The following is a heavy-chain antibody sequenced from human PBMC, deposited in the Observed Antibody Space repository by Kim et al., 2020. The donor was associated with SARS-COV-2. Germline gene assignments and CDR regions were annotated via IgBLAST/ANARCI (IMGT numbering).Heavy chain of an antibody. Sequence: NPSLKSRVTISVDTSKNQFSLKLSSVTAADTAVYYCARGLGAAAAGWFDPWGQGTLVTVSS. CDR3: ARGLGAAAAGWFDP. J-gene: IGHJ5*02. V-gene: IGHV4-34*01. D-gene: IGHD6-25*01.